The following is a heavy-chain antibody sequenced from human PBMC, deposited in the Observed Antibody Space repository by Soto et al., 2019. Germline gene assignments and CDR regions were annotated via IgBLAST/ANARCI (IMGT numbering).Heavy chain of an antibody. J-gene: IGHJ2*01. V-gene: IGHV4-59*08. CDR2: IYHGGST. Sequence: QVQLQESGPGLVKPSATLSLTYTVSGDSLSSYYWSWIRQPPGTALEWIGDIYHGGSTNYNPSLRKRLIVSANTTNNTLSLRQRTANAADTAVYYCARHASCARQTTSCYFDLWGRGTLVTVSS. CDR1: GDSLSSYY. CDR3: ARHASCARQTTSCYFDL.